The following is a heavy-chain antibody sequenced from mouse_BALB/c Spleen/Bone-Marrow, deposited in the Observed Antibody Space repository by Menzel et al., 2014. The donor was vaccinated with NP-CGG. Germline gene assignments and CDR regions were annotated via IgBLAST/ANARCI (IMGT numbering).Heavy chain of an antibody. CDR1: GYTFTDYE. D-gene: IGHD2-1*01. CDR3: TRSLYGNYVMDF. J-gene: IGHJ4*01. CDR2: IDPETGGT. Sequence: VQLQQSGAELVRPGAPVALSCKASGYTFTDYEMHWVKQTPVHGLEWIGAIDPETGGTAYNQKFKGKATLTADKSSSTAYMELRSLTSGDSAVYYCTRSLYGNYVMDFWGQGTSVTVSS. V-gene: IGHV1-15*01.